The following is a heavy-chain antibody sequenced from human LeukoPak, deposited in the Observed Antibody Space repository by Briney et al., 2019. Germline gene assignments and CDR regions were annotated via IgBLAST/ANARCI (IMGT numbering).Heavy chain of an antibody. Sequence: GGSLRLSCAASGFTFSSYAMSWVRQAPGKGLEWVSSISSSSSYIYYADSVKGRFTISRDNAKNSLYLQMNSLRAEDTAVYYCARGYDFWSGYYGMDVWGQGTTVTVSS. CDR3: ARGYDFWSGYYGMDV. V-gene: IGHV3-21*01. CDR1: GFTFSSYA. D-gene: IGHD3-3*01. CDR2: ISSSSSYI. J-gene: IGHJ6*02.